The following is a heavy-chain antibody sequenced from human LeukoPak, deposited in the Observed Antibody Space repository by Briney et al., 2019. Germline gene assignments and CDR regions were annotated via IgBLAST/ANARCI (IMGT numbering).Heavy chain of an antibody. CDR3: ARDGVGGGYNAVFDY. CDR2: IYHSGST. V-gene: IGHV4-30-2*01. CDR1: GGSISSGGYY. D-gene: IGHD5-24*01. Sequence: PSETLSLTCTVSGGSISSGGYYWSWIRQPPGKGLEWIGYIYHSGSTYYNPSLKSRVTISVDRSKNQFSLKLSSVTAADTAVYYCARDGVGGGYNAVFDYWGQGTLVTVSS. J-gene: IGHJ4*02.